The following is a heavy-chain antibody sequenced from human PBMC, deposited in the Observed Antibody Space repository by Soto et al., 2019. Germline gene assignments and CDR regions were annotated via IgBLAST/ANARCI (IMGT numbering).Heavy chain of an antibody. J-gene: IGHJ6*02. D-gene: IGHD6-19*01. V-gene: IGHV3-23*01. CDR1: EFSFGSYS. CDR2: IGGDAVTT. CDR3: VKALYSSTYSRGLDV. Sequence: EVQLLESGGGLVQPGGSLRLSCAASEFSFGSYSMTWVRQAPGKGLEWVSVIGGDAVTTYYADSVKGRFTVSRDNSKNTVHLQMNSLRAEDTAVYYCVKALYSSTYSRGLDVWGQGTTVTVSS.